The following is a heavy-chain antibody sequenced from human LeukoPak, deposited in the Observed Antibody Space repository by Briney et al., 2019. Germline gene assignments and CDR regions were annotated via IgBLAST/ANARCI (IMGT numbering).Heavy chain of an antibody. D-gene: IGHD1-26*01. CDR2: ISSSSSYI. CDR3: ARDGSGSYAGSPDY. Sequence: PGGSLRLSCVASGFTFRSHDMNWVRQAPGKGLEWVSSISSSSSYIYYGDSVKGRFTISRDNAKKSLYLQMNSLRAEDTAVYYCARDGSGSYAGSPDYWGQGTLVTVSS. J-gene: IGHJ4*02. CDR1: GFTFRSHD. V-gene: IGHV3-21*01.